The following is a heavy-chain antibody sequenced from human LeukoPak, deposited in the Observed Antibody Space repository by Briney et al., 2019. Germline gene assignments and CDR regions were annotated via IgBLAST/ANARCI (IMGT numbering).Heavy chain of an antibody. J-gene: IGHJ1*01. CDR1: GFTFSSYA. CDR3: AKAPPGAYYDSTGYN. D-gene: IGHD3-22*01. Sequence: GGSLRLSCAASGFTFSSYAMSWVRQAPGKGLEWVSAISGSGDSTYYADSVKGRFTISRDNSKNTLYPQMNSLRAEDTAVYYCAKAPPGAYYDSTGYNWGQGTLVTVSS. V-gene: IGHV3-23*01. CDR2: ISGSGDST.